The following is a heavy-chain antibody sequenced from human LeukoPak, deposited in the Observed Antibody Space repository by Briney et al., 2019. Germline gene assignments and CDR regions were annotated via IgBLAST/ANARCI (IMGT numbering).Heavy chain of an antibody. CDR1: GFTFSDYY. CDR2: IYHTGST. J-gene: IGHJ5*02. V-gene: IGHV4-34*01. D-gene: IGHD6-13*01. CDR3: ARAYRSSWYANWFDP. Sequence: PGGSLRLSCAASGFTFSDYYMSWIRQAPGKGLEWIGEIYHTGSTNYNPSLKSRVTISVDTPKNQFSLNLSSVTAADTAVYFCARAYRSSWYANWFDPWGQGTLVTVSS.